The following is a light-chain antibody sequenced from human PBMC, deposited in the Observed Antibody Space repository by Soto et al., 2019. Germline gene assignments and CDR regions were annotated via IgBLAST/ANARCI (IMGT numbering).Light chain of an antibody. Sequence: QAVVTQEPSLTVSPGGTVTLTCASSTGAVTSGNYPNWFQQKPGQAPRALIYSTSNKNSWTPARFSGSLLGGKAALTVSGVQPEDEAEYYCLLYYGGTNVVFGGGTKLTVL. CDR2: STS. CDR3: LLYYGGTNVV. J-gene: IGLJ2*01. V-gene: IGLV7-43*01. CDR1: TGAVTSGNY.